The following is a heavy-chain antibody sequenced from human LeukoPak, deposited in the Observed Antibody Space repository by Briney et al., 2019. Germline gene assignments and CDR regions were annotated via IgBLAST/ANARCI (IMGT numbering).Heavy chain of an antibody. Sequence: PGGSLRLSCAASGITFSNYAMSWVRQAPGKGLEWVSGVSGNGGITYYADSMKGRFTISRDNSKYTLYLQMNSLRAEDTAVYYCARSPAAGQKYIDYWGQGTLVTVSS. J-gene: IGHJ4*02. D-gene: IGHD6-13*01. CDR2: VSGNGGIT. CDR1: GITFSNYA. V-gene: IGHV3-23*01. CDR3: ARSPAAGQKYIDY.